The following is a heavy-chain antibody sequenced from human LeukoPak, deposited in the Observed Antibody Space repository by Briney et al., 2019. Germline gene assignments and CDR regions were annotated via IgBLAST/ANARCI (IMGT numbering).Heavy chain of an antibody. CDR1: GFTFNKYA. J-gene: IGHJ4*02. CDR2: ISGSGGSA. CDR3: AKDYHDSSLDYFDY. Sequence: GGSLRLSCAASGFTFNKYAMSWVRQAPGKGLEWVSGISGSGGSAYYSDSVKGRFTISRDNSKNTLYLQMNSLRAEDTAIYYCAKDYHDSSLDYFDYWGQGTLVTVSS. V-gene: IGHV3-23*01. D-gene: IGHD3-22*01.